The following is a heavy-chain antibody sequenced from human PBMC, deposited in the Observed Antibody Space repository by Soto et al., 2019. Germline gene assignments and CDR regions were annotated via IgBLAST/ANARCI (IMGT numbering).Heavy chain of an antibody. J-gene: IGHJ4*02. Sequence: GGSLRRSCAASGCSFIDYAMSWVRQAPGKGLEWVSVISESGGSTHYADSVRGRFTVSRDNSKNSLSLRMNSLRDEDTAVYFCAKRSPYSSGWYSPIFDYWGQGALVTVSS. CDR2: ISESGGST. D-gene: IGHD6-13*01. CDR1: GCSFIDYA. V-gene: IGHV3-23*01. CDR3: AKRSPYSSGWYSPIFDY.